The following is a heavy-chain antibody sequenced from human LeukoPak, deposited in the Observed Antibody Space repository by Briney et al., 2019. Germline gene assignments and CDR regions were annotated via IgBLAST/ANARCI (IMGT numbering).Heavy chain of an antibody. CDR1: GGTFSSYA. D-gene: IGHD2-21*02. V-gene: IGHV1-69*05. CDR2: IIPIFGTA. Sequence: SVKVSCKASGGTFSSYAISWVRQAPGQGLEWMGGIIPIFGTANYAQKFQGRVTITTDESTSTAYMELSSLRSEDTAVYYCARTYCGGDCYPYYYYYMDVWGKGTTVTVAS. CDR3: ARTYCGGDCYPYYYYYMDV. J-gene: IGHJ6*03.